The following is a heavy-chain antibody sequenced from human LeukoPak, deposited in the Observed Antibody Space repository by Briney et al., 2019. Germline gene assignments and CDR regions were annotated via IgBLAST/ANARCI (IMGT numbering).Heavy chain of an antibody. D-gene: IGHD5-18*01. CDR1: GGSFSDYY. CDR2: ISHSGGT. V-gene: IGHV4-34*01. Sequence: SETLSLTCSVYGGSFSDYYWIWIRQSPEMGLQWIGEISHSGGTNYNPSLQSRLTMSIDTSKHQFSLKLKFVSAADTGIYYCARDGYSFGRGFDSSGQGTLVTVSS. J-gene: IGHJ5*01. CDR3: ARDGYSFGRGFDS.